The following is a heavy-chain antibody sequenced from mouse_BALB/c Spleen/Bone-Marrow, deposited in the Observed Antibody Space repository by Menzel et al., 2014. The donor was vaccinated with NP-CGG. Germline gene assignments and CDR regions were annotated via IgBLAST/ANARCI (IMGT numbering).Heavy chain of an antibody. V-gene: IGHV2-9*02. Sequence: VQLQQSGPGLVSPSQSLSITCTVSGFSLTSFGIHWVRQPPGKGLEWLGVIWAGGSTNYNSALMSRLSISKDNSKSRVFLKMNSLQTDDTAMYYCARSYYGYDRGYYFDYWGQGTTLTVSS. CDR3: ARSYYGYDRGYYFDY. CDR1: GFSLTSFG. D-gene: IGHD2-2*01. CDR2: IWAGGST. J-gene: IGHJ2*01.